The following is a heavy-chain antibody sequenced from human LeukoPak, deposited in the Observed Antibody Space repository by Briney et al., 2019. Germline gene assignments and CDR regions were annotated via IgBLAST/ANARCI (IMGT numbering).Heavy chain of an antibody. CDR2: INPNSGGT. V-gene: IGHV1-2*02. J-gene: IGHJ6*03. CDR3: ARDRGVDYCSGGSCSHYYYYMDV. Sequence: ASVKVSCKASGYTFTGYYIHWVRQAPGQGLEWMGWINPNSGGTNYAQNFQGRVTMTRDTSISTAYMELSRLRSDDTAVYYCARDRGVDYCSGGSCSHYYYYMDVWGKGTTVTISS. D-gene: IGHD2-15*01. CDR1: GYTFTGYY.